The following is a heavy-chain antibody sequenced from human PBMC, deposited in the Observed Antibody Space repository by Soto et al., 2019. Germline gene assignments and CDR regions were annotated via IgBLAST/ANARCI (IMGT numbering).Heavy chain of an antibody. Sequence: ASVKVSCKASGYTFTSYGISWVRQAPGQGLEWMGWISAYNGNTNYAQKLQGRVTMTTDTSTSTAYTELRSLRSDDTAVYYCARARSPVVVVAATEYNWFDPWGQGTLVTVSS. D-gene: IGHD2-15*01. CDR2: ISAYNGNT. V-gene: IGHV1-18*01. CDR1: GYTFTSYG. J-gene: IGHJ5*02. CDR3: ARARSPVVVVAATEYNWFDP.